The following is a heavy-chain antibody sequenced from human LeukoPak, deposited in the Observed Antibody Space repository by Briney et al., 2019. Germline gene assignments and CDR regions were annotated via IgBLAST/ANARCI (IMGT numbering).Heavy chain of an antibody. V-gene: IGHV1-18*01. CDR2: ISGYNGNT. CDR3: AVHDFYSGGYHFDY. CDR1: GYTFTSYG. Sequence: ASVKVSCKASGYTFTSYGISWLRQAPGQGPEWLGWISGYNGNTNYAQKFQGRVTMTTDTPTSTAYMDLRSLKSDDTAVYYCAVHDFYSGGYHFDYWGQGTLVIVSS. J-gene: IGHJ4*02. D-gene: IGHD3-3*01.